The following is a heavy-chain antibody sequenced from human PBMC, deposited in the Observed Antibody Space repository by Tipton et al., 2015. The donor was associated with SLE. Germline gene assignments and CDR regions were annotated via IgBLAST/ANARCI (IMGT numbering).Heavy chain of an antibody. D-gene: IGHD1-26*01. V-gene: IGHV4-59*11. Sequence: TLSLTCTVSGGSISSHYWSWIRQPPGKGLEWIGYIYYSGSTNYNPSLQSRVTISVDTSKNQFSLKLSSVTAADTAVYYCARQYSGSYYLDYWGQGTLVTVSS. CDR2: IYYSGST. CDR3: ARQYSGSYYLDY. CDR1: GGSISSHY. J-gene: IGHJ4*02.